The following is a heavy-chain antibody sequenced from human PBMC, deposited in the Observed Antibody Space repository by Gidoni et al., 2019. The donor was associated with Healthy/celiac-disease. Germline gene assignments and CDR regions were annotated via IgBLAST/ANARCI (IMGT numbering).Heavy chain of an antibody. CDR2: ISGSGGTT. Sequence: EVQLLESGGGLVQPGGSLRLSCAASGFTFSSYARSWVRQAPGKGLEWVSVISGSGGTTYYADSVKGRFTISRDNSKNTLYLQMNSLRAEDTAVYYCALGPREYSSGRWDDVFDIWGQGTMVTVSS. D-gene: IGHD6-19*01. J-gene: IGHJ3*02. CDR3: ALGPREYSSGRWDDVFDI. V-gene: IGHV3-23*01. CDR1: GFTFSSYA.